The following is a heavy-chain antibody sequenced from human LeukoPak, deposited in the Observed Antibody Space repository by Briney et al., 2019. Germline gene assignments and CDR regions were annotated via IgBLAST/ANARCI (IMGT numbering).Heavy chain of an antibody. V-gene: IGHV4-38-2*01. CDR3: ARGNGGVYGSGRWFDP. J-gene: IGHJ5*02. Sequence: SETLSLTCAVSGYSISSGYYWGWIRQPPGKGLEWIWSIYHSGSTYYNPSLKSRVTISVDTSKNQFSLKLSSVTAADTAVYYCARGNGGVYGSGRWFDPWGQGTLVTVSS. CDR1: GYSISSGYY. CDR2: IYHSGST. D-gene: IGHD3-10*01.